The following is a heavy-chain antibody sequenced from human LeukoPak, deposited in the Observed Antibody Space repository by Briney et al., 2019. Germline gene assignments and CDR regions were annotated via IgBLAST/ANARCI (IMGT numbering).Heavy chain of an antibody. V-gene: IGHV3-30-3*01. D-gene: IGHD6-13*01. CDR3: ASQGHSSSWYYFDY. J-gene: IGHJ4*02. Sequence: PGGSLRLSCAASGFTFSSYAMHWVRQAPGKGLEWVAVISYDGSNKYYADSVKGRFTISRDNSKNTLYLQMNSLRAEDTAVYYCASQGHSSSWYYFDYWGQGTLVTVSS. CDR1: GFTFSSYA. CDR2: ISYDGSNK.